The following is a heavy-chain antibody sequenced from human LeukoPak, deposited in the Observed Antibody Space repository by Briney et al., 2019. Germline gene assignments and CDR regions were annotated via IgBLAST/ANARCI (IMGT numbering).Heavy chain of an antibody. J-gene: IGHJ4*02. CDR2: IRYDGISK. Sequence: PGGSLRLSCAASGFTFSSYGMHWVRQAPGKGLEWVAFIRYDGISKYYADSVKGRFTISRDNSKNTLYLQMNSLRAEDTAVYYCARDRTGLRDYWGQGTLVTVSS. CDR1: GFTFSSYG. D-gene: IGHD1-1*01. V-gene: IGHV3-30*02. CDR3: ARDRTGLRDY.